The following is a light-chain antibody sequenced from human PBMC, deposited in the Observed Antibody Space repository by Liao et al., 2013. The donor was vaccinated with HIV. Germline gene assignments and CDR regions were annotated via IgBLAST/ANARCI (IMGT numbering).Light chain of an antibody. CDR3: QAWDSGTVI. CDR1: KLGDKY. Sequence: SYELTQPPSVSVSPGQTASITCSGDKLGDKYACWYQQRPGQSPVLLICQDNKRPSGIPERFSGSNSGNTATLTISGTQPVDEAEYYCQAWDSGTVIFGGGTKLTVL. CDR2: QDN. V-gene: IGLV3-1*01. J-gene: IGLJ2*01.